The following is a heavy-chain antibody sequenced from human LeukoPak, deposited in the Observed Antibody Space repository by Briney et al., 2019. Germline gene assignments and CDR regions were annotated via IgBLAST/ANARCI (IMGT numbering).Heavy chain of an antibody. CDR2: ISYDGSNK. Sequence: AGGSLRLSCAASGFTFSSYAIHWVRQAPGKGLEWVAVISYDGSNKYYADSVKGRFTISRDNSKNTLYLQMNSLRAEDTAVYYCARDNFDYWGQGTLVTVSS. CDR3: ARDNFDY. V-gene: IGHV3-30*04. CDR1: GFTFSSYA. J-gene: IGHJ4*02.